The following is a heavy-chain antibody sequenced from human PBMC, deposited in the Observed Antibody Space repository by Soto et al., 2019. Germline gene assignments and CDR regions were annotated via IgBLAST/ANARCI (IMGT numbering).Heavy chain of an antibody. J-gene: IGHJ6*03. Sequence: PGESLKISCKGSGCSFTSYWIGWVRQMPGKGLEWMGIIYPGDSDTRYSPSFQGQVTISADKSISTAYLQWSSLKASDTAMYYCARHVAERGSAYYYYYYMDVWGKGTTVTVSS. CDR3: ARHVAERGSAYYYYYYMDV. CDR2: IYPGDSDT. V-gene: IGHV5-51*01. D-gene: IGHD6-19*01. CDR1: GCSFTSYW.